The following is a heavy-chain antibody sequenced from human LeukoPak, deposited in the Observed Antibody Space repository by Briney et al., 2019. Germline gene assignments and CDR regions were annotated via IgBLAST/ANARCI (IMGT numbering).Heavy chain of an antibody. Sequence: GASVKVSCKASGYTFTSYYMHWVRQAPGQGLEWMGWINPNSGSTNYAQKFQGRFTMTRDTSISTAYMELSRLRSDDTAVYYCARHRRYFDFPVFDYWGQGTLITVSS. CDR1: GYTFTSYY. J-gene: IGHJ4*02. V-gene: IGHV1-2*02. CDR3: ARHRRYFDFPVFDY. CDR2: INPNSGST. D-gene: IGHD3-9*01.